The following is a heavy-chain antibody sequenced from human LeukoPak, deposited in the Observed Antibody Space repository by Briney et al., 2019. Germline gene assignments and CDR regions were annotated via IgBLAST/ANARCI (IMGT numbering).Heavy chain of an antibody. CDR2: IIPIFGTA. Sequence: GASVKVSCKASGGTFSSYAISWVRQAPGQGLEWMGGIIPIFGTADYAQKFQGRVTITADESTSTAYMELSSLRSEDTAVYYCARGGARWLYVSAGDNWFDPWGQGTLVTVSS. CDR1: GGTFSSYA. D-gene: IGHD6-19*01. V-gene: IGHV1-69*13. CDR3: ARGGARWLYVSAGDNWFDP. J-gene: IGHJ5*02.